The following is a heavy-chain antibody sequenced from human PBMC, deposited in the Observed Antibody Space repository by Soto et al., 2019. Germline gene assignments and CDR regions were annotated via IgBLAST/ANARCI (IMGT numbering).Heavy chain of an antibody. V-gene: IGHV4-34*01. D-gene: IGHD3-10*01. CDR2: INHSGST. J-gene: IGHJ4*02. Sequence: QVQLQQWGAGLLKPSETLSLTCAVYGGSFSGYYWSWIRQPPGKGLEWIGEINHSGSTNYNPSLKSRVTISVDTSKNQFSLKLSSVTAADTAVYYCARLRPPPRFRYFDCWGQGTLVTVSS. CDR1: GGSFSGYY. CDR3: ARLRPPPRFRYFDC.